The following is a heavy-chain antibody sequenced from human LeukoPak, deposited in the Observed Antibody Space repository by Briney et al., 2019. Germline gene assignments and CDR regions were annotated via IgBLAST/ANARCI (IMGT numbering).Heavy chain of an antibody. CDR2: INSDGSST. J-gene: IGHJ4*02. CDR1: GFTFSSYW. Sequence: GGSLRLSCAASGFTFSSYWMHWVRQAPGKGLVWVSRINSDGSSTSYADSVKGRFTISRDNAKNTLYLQMNSLRAEDTAVYYCARVRVDYYDSRGYNYWGQGTLVTVSS. V-gene: IGHV3-74*01. CDR3: ARVRVDYYDSRGYNY. D-gene: IGHD3-22*01.